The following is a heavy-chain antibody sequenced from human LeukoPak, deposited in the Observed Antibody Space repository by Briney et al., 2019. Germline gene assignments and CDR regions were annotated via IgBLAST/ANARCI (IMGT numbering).Heavy chain of an antibody. V-gene: IGHV4-61*02. CDR2: IYTSGST. CDR1: GGSISSGSYY. J-gene: IGHJ4*02. CDR3: AREDYCSSTSCYTHLDY. D-gene: IGHD2-2*02. Sequence: PSQTLSLTCTVSGGSISSGSYYWSWIRQPAGKGLEWIGRIYTSGSTYYNPSLKSRVTISVDTSKNQFSLKLSSVTAADTAVYYCAREDYCSSTSCYTHLDYWGQGTLVTVSS.